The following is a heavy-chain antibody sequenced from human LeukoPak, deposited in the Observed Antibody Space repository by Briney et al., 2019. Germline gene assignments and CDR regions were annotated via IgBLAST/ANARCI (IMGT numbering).Heavy chain of an antibody. CDR1: GYTFTGYY. CDR2: INPNSGGT. J-gene: IGHJ3*02. V-gene: IGHV1-2*02. Sequence: ASVKVSCKASGYTFTGYYMHWVRQAPGQGLEWMGWINPNSGGTNYAQKFQGRVTMTRDTSISTAYMELSRLRSDDTAVYYCAREGYSYASVTNAFDIWGQGTMVTVSS. D-gene: IGHD5-18*01. CDR3: AREGYSYASVTNAFDI.